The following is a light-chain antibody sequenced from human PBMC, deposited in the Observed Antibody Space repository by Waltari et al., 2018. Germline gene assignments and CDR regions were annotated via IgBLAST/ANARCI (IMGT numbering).Light chain of an antibody. CDR3: MQSIELPVT. CDR2: EVS. V-gene: IGKV2D-29*01. CDR1: QSLLHSDGKTY. J-gene: IGKJ4*01. Sequence: DVVITQTPLSLSDTPGQPTSFSCKPSQSLLHSDGKTYLCWYLQKPGQPPQRLSHEVSNRFAGVPERFSGSGSGKDVTVKSSQVEAEDVGDYVCMQSIELPVTFGGGTTVEIK.